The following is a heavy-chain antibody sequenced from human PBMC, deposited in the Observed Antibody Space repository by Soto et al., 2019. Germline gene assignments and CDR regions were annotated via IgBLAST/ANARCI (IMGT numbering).Heavy chain of an antibody. D-gene: IGHD3-22*01. CDR2: ISYDGSNK. CDR1: GFTFSSYA. V-gene: IGHV3-30-3*01. J-gene: IGHJ4*02. CDR3: ARDVGYYDDSSGPREVDY. Sequence: QVQLVESGGGVVQPGRSLRLSCAASGFTFSSYAMRWVRQAPGKGLEWVAVISYDGSNKYYADSVKGRFTISRDNSKNTLYLQMNSLRAEDTAVYYCARDVGYYDDSSGPREVDYWGQGTLVTVSS.